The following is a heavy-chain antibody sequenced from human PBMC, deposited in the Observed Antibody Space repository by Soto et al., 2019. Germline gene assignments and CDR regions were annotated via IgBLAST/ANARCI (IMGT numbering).Heavy chain of an antibody. CDR1: GGSISSGDYY. V-gene: IGHV4-30-4*01. J-gene: IGHJ6*02. CDR2: IYYSGST. CDR3: AGELTGPTSNYYYGMDV. Sequence: PSETLSLTCTVSGGSISSGDYYWSWIRQPPGKGLEWIGYIYYSGSTYYNPSLKSRVTISVDTSKNQFSLKLSSVTAADTAVYYCAGELTGPTSNYYYGMDVWGQGTTVTVSS. D-gene: IGHD1-26*01.